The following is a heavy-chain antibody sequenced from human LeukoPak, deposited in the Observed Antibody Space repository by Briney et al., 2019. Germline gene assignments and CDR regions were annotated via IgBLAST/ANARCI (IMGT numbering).Heavy chain of an antibody. J-gene: IGHJ3*02. CDR1: GYTFTGYY. Sequence: ASVKVSCKASGYTFTGYYIHWVRQAPGQGLKWMGWINPNSGGTNYAQKFQGRVTMTRDTSISTAYMELSRLRSDDTAVYYCAKVMGSGQWLVEREDFDIWGQGTMVTVSS. CDR2: INPNSGGT. D-gene: IGHD6-19*01. V-gene: IGHV1-2*02. CDR3: AKVMGSGQWLVEREDFDI.